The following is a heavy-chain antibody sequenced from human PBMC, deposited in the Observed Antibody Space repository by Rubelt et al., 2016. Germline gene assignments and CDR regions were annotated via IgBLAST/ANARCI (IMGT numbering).Heavy chain of an antibody. D-gene: IGHD4-11*01. CDR2: IRYDGSNK. CDR3: ARDYSDAFDI. V-gene: IGHV3-30*02. J-gene: IGHJ3*02. Sequence: SSYGMHWVRQAPGKGLEWVTFIRYDGSNKYYADSVKGRFTISRDNSKNTLYLQMNSLRPEDTAVYSCARDYSDAFDIWGQGTMVTVSS. CDR1: SSYG.